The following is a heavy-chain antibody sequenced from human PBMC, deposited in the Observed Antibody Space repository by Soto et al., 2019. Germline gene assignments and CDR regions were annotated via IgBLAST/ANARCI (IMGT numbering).Heavy chain of an antibody. J-gene: IGHJ4*02. CDR2: IYHTGST. D-gene: IGHD1-1*01. CDR3: ARATGTLRSRNCDY. CDR1: GGSISTVGHY. Sequence: SETLSLTCSVSGGSISTVGHYWTWIRQPPGEGLEWIGSIYHTGSTYYSKSLRSRLTISVDTSKSQFSLRLSSVTAADTAVYYCARATGTLRSRNCDYWGQGSLVTVSS. V-gene: IGHV4-31*03.